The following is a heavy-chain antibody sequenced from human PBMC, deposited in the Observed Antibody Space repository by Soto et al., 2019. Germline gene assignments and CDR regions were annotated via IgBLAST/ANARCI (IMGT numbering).Heavy chain of an antibody. CDR1: GVSVSSSSYY. D-gene: IGHD1-26*01. CDR3: ARRPKSGSFHYYGVDV. J-gene: IGHJ6*02. CDR2: IYYNGRT. V-gene: IGHV4-39*01. Sequence: XETLSLTCTVSGVSVSSSSYYWDWLRQPPGKGLEWIGHIYYNGRTYYNPSLKSRVTISVDTSKNQFSLNLNSVTAADTAVYYCARRPKSGSFHYYGVDVWGRGTTVTVSS.